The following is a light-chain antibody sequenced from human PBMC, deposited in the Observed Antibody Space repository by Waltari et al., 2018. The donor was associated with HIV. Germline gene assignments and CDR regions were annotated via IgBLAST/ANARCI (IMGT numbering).Light chain of an antibody. J-gene: IGLJ2*01. CDR2: STN. CDR1: SSNIGSNS. Sequence: TPGQRVTISCSGGSSNIGSNSVHWYQQLPGTAPRLLLYSTNQRPSRVPDRFSGSKSGTSASLAISGLQSEDEADYYCATWDDTLNGVIFGGGTKLTVL. V-gene: IGLV1-44*01. CDR3: ATWDDTLNGVI.